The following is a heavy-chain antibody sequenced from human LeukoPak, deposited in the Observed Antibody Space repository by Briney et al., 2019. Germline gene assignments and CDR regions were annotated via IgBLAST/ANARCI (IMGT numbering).Heavy chain of an antibody. CDR1: GGSFSNGDYG. Sequence: PSETLSLTCAVSGGSFSNGDYGWTWLRQPPGKGLEWIGYIYHSGSTFYNPSLKSRVTISVDTSKNQFSLKLSSVTAADTAVYYCARGRRSYGLDYWGQGILVTVSS. D-gene: IGHD5-18*01. CDR3: ARGRRSYGLDY. CDR2: IYHSGST. J-gene: IGHJ4*02. V-gene: IGHV4-30-4*01.